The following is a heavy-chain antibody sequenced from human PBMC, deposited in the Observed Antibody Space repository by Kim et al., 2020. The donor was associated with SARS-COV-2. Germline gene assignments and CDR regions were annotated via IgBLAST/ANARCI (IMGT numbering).Heavy chain of an antibody. D-gene: IGHD6-19*01. Sequence: SETLSLTCTVSGDSISSSSYYWGWIRQPPGKGLEWIGSIYYSGSTYYTPSLKSRVTISVDTSKNQFSLKLTSVTAADTAVYYCARTGGVSGWYADYYYGMEVWGQGTTVTVSS. J-gene: IGHJ6*02. CDR2: IYYSGST. CDR1: GDSISSSSYY. CDR3: ARTGGVSGWYADYYYGMEV. V-gene: IGHV4-39*01.